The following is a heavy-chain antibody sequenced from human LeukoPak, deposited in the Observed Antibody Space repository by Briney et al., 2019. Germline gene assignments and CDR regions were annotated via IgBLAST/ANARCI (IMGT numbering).Heavy chain of an antibody. CDR2: IIPILGKA. J-gene: IGHJ4*02. V-gene: IGHV1-69*04. CDR1: GGTFSRYA. D-gene: IGHD2-8*02. CDR3: AREESGGYFDY. Sequence: SVKVSCKASGGTFSRYAITWVRQAPGQGLEWMGRIIPILGKANYAQKFQGRVTITADKSTSTVYMDLSSLRSEDTAMYFCAREESGGYFDYWGQGTLVTVSS.